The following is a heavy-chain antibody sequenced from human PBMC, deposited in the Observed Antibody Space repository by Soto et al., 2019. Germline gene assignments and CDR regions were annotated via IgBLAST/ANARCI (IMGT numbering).Heavy chain of an antibody. CDR2: INAGNGNT. V-gene: IGHV1-3*01. D-gene: IGHD4-17*01. Sequence: ASVKVSCKASGCTFTSYAMHWVRQAPGQRLEWMGWINAGNGNTKYSQKFQGRVTITRDTSASTAYMELSSLRSEDTAVYYCARVATTVTTWSYFDYWGQGTLVTVSS. CDR1: GCTFTSYA. CDR3: ARVATTVTTWSYFDY. J-gene: IGHJ4*02.